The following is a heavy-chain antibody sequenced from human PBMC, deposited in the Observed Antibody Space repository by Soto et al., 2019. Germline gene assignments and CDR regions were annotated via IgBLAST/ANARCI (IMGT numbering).Heavy chain of an antibody. CDR3: ARAGEYCSSTSCYTGGHWFDP. D-gene: IGHD2-2*02. CDR1: GYTFTSYD. CDR2: MNPNSGNT. Sequence: QVQLVQSGAEVKKPGASVKVSCKASGYTFTSYDINWLRQATGQGLEWMGWMNPNSGNTGYAQKFQGRVTMNRNTSISTVYMERSSLRSEDTAVYYCARAGEYCSSTSCYTGGHWFDPWGQGTLVTVSS. V-gene: IGHV1-8*01. J-gene: IGHJ5*02.